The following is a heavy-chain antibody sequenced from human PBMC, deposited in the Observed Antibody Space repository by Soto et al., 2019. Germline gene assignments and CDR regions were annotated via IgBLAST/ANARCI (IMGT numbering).Heavy chain of an antibody. V-gene: IGHV3-23*01. J-gene: IGHJ1*01. CDR2: ISGSGGST. Sequence: GGSLRLSCAASGFTFSSYAMNWVRQAPGKGLEWVSAISGSGGSTYYADSVKGRFTISRDNSKNTLYLQMNSLRAEDTAVYYCAKYCTNGVCYEYFQHWGQGTLVTVSS. CDR1: GFTFSSYA. CDR3: AKYCTNGVCYEYFQH. D-gene: IGHD2-8*01.